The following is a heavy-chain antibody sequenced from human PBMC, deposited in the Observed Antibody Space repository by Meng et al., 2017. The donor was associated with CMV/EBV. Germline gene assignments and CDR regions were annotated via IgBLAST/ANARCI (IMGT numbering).Heavy chain of an antibody. CDR1: GASHSSYY. J-gene: IGHJ4*02. V-gene: IGHV4-4*07. Sequence: VPVRVSCTGLGTPWETLSLTCHFSGASHSSYYWSWIRQPAGKGLEWIGRIYTSGSTNYNPSLKSRVTMSGDTSKNQFSLKLSSVTAADTAVYYCARDSSGWYPHFDYWGQGTLVTVSS. D-gene: IGHD6-19*01. CDR3: ARDSSGWYPHFDY. CDR2: IYTSGST.